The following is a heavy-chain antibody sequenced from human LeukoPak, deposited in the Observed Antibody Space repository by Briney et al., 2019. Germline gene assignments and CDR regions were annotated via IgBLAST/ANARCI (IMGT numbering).Heavy chain of an antibody. CDR2: IDYSGST. J-gene: IGHJ3*02. D-gene: IGHD3-10*01. Sequence: SSETLSLTCTVSGGSISSSSYYWDWIRQPPGKGLEWIGNIDYSGSTYYNPSLKSRVTISVDTSKNQFSLKLSSVTAADTAVYYCARRIQARLTMIRGVIITGAFDIWGQGTMVTVSS. V-gene: IGHV4-39*01. CDR3: ARRIQARLTMIRGVIITGAFDI. CDR1: GGSISSSSYY.